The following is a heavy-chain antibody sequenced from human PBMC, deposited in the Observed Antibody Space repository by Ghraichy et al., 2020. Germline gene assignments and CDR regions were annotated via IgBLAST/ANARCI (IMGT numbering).Heavy chain of an antibody. CDR1: GGSISSSY. CDR2: IYYSGGT. Sequence: ESLNISCTVSGGSISSSYWSWIPQPPGKGLDWIGYIYYSGGTNYNPSLRGRVTISVDTSKNQFSLKLSSVTAADTAVYYCARRSGSHFDYWGQGTLVTVSS. CDR3: ARRSGSHFDY. J-gene: IGHJ4*02. V-gene: IGHV4-59*08. D-gene: IGHD6-25*01.